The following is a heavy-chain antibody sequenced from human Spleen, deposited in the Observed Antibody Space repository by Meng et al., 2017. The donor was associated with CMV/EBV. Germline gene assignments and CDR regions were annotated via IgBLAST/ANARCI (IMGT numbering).Heavy chain of an antibody. CDR3: AREKIQHCFGP. D-gene: IGHD1-1*01. Sequence: SETLSLTCTVSGGSVSSGSYYWTWIRQPPGKGLEWIGYIYYSGSTNYNPSLKRRFTILVDTSKNQFSLRLSSVTASDTAVYYCAREKIQHCFGPWGQGTLVTVSS. CDR1: GGSVSSGSYY. CDR2: IYYSGST. J-gene: IGHJ5*02. V-gene: IGHV4-61*01.